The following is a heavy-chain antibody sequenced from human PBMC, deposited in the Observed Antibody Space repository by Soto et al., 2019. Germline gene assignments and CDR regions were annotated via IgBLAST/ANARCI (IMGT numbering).Heavy chain of an antibody. D-gene: IGHD5-18*01. CDR2: IYHSGTT. Sequence: QVQLQESGPGLVKSSQTLSLTCTVSGVSISSGGYYWSWIRQPPGKGLEWIGYIYHSGTTYYNPSLKSRVTILVDTSENQSSLKLSSVTAADTAVYYCARDSSPGYRGMALDYWGQGSLVTVSS. J-gene: IGHJ4*02. CDR3: ARDSSPGYRGMALDY. V-gene: IGHV4-31*03. CDR1: GVSISSGGYY.